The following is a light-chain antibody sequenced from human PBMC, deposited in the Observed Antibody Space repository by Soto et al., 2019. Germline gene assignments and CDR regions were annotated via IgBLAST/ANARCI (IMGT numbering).Light chain of an antibody. CDR1: ETISSHY. J-gene: IGKJ3*01. CDR2: GAS. V-gene: IGKV3-20*01. CDR3: QNFGDAPFT. Sequence: EIVLMQSPDTLSLSPGERATLSCRASETISSHYMAWYQQKPGQAPRLLIFGASTRATGIPDRFSGSWSGTDFTLTISRLEPDDFAVYYCQNFGDAPFTFGPGTKVDIK.